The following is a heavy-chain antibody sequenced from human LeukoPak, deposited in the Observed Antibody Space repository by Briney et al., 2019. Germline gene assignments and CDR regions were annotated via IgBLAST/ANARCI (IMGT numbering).Heavy chain of an antibody. CDR2: IYYSGST. CDR1: GGSISSYY. Sequence: SETLSLTCTVSGGSISSYYWSWIRQPPGKGLEWIGYIYYSGSTNYNPSLKSRVTTSVDTSKNQFSLKLSSVTAADTAVYYCARQYTGGSYPFDYWGQGTLVTVSS. J-gene: IGHJ4*02. CDR3: ARQYTGGSYPFDY. D-gene: IGHD2-8*02. V-gene: IGHV4-59*08.